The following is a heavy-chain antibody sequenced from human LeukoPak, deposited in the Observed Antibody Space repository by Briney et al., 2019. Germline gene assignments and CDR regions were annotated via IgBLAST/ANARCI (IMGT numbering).Heavy chain of an antibody. Sequence: PSETLSLTCTVSGGSISSYYWSWIRQPPGKGLEWIAYIYYTGNTNYNPSLKSRVTISVDTSKNQFSLKLSSVTAADTAVYYCARDSGSSPTFDYWGQGTLVTVSS. CDR2: IYYTGNT. CDR3: ARDSGSSPTFDY. CDR1: GGSISSYY. D-gene: IGHD1-26*01. V-gene: IGHV4-59*01. J-gene: IGHJ4*02.